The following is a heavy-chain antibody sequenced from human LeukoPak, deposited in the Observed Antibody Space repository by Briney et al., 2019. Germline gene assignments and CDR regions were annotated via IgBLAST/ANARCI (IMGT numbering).Heavy chain of an antibody. V-gene: IGHV4-4*09. CDR3: ARYIRGGSYDFWSGYVYYYYYYMDV. CDR2: IYTSGST. J-gene: IGHJ6*03. Sequence: PPETLSLACTVSGGSISSYYWSWIRQPPGKGLEWIGYIYTSGSTNYNPSLKSRVTISVDTSKNQFSLKPSSVTAADTAVYYCARYIRGGSYDFWSGYVYYYYYYMDVWGKGTTVTVSS. D-gene: IGHD3-3*01. CDR1: GGSISSYY.